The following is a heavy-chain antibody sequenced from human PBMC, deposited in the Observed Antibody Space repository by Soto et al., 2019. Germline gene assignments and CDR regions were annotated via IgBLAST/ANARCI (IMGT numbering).Heavy chain of an antibody. CDR2: INPNSGGT. Sequence: ASVKVSCKASGYTFTGYYMHWVRQAPGQGLEWMGWINPNSGGTNYAQKIQGRVTMTRDTSISTAYMELSRLRSDDTAVYYCARVEGYCSSTSCYTWGEKMDPWGQGSLVTVSS. CDR1: GYTFTGYY. J-gene: IGHJ5*02. D-gene: IGHD2-2*02. CDR3: ARVEGYCSSTSCYTWGEKMDP. V-gene: IGHV1-2*02.